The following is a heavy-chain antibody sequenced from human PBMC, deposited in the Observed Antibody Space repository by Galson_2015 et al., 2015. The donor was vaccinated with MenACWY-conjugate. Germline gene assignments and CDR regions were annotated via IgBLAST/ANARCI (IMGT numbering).Heavy chain of an antibody. CDR1: GYRFSKYW. CDR3: AASIKDIMVVIGATTLDS. D-gene: IGHD2-2*01. Sequence: QSGAEVKKPGESLKISCKGPGYRFSKYWIGWVRQMPGKGLEWMGIIYPGDSDARYSPAFQGQVTMSVDTSINTAYLQWSSLKASDTAMYYCAASIKDIMVVIGATTLDSWGQGTLVTVSS. CDR2: IYPGDSDA. J-gene: IGHJ4*02. V-gene: IGHV5-51*01.